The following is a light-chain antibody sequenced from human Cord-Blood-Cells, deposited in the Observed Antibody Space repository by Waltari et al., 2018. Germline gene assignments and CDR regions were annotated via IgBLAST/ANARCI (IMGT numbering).Light chain of an antibody. CDR2: WAS. CDR1: PSVLYRSNNKNY. Sequence: DIVMTQSPDSLAVSLGERATMNCKSSPSVLYRSNNKNYLAWYQQKPGQPPKLLIYWASTRESGVPDRFSGSGSGTDFTLTISSLQAEDVAVYYCQQYYSTPITFGQGTRLEIK. CDR3: QQYYSTPIT. J-gene: IGKJ5*01. V-gene: IGKV4-1*01.